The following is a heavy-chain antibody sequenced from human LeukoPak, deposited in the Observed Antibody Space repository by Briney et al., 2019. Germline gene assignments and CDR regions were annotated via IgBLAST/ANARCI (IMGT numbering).Heavy chain of an antibody. CDR3: ARVDYYDSSGYGYYFDY. V-gene: IGHV4-59*01. Sequence: PSETLSLTCTVSGGSISSYYWSWIRQPPGKGLEWIGYIYYSGSTNYNPSLKSRVTISVDTSKNQFSLKLSSVTAADTAVYYCARVDYYDSSGYGYYFDYWGQGTLVTVSS. CDR1: GGSISSYY. CDR2: IYYSGST. D-gene: IGHD3-22*01. J-gene: IGHJ4*02.